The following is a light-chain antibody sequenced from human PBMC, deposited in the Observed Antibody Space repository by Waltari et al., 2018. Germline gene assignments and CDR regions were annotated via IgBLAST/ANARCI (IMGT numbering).Light chain of an antibody. CDR3: QDYGSSPRT. V-gene: IGKV3-20*01. J-gene: IGKJ1*01. Sequence: EIVLTQSPGTLSLSPGERATLSCRASQTINSNSLGWFQQKPGQAPRLVIFGASSRATGIPDRFSGSGSGTDFTLTISRLEPEDFAVYYCQDYGSSPRTFGQGTKVEIK. CDR2: GAS. CDR1: QTINSNS.